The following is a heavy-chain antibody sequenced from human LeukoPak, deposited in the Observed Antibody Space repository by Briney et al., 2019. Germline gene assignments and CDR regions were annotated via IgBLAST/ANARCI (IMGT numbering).Heavy chain of an antibody. Sequence: SLKVSCKASRGTLSSYTINSVRQTPEQRLEWRGRIIPSLGIANYAQKFQGRVTIAADKSTSTAYMELSSLRSEDTAVYYCARGPPEYSSSSWWFVPWGQGTLVTVSS. CDR2: IIPSLGIA. V-gene: IGHV1-69*02. CDR3: ARGPPEYSSSSWWFVP. J-gene: IGHJ5*02. CDR1: RGTLSSYT. D-gene: IGHD6-6*01.